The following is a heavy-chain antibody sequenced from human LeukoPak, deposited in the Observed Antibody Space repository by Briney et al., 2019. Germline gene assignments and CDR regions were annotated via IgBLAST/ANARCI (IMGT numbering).Heavy chain of an antibody. D-gene: IGHD3-10*01. CDR1: GFTFSSYA. CDR3: AKGALWFGELIYYFDY. CDR2: ISGSGGST. V-gene: IGHV3-23*01. J-gene: IGHJ4*02. Sequence: GASLRLSCAASGFTFSSYAMSWVRQAPGMGLEWVSAISGSGGSTYYADSVKGRFTISRDNSKNTLYLQMNSLRAEDTAVYYCAKGALWFGELIYYFDYWGQGTLVTVSS.